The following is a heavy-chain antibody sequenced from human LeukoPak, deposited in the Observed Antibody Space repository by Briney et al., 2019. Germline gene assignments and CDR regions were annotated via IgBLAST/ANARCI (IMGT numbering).Heavy chain of an antibody. D-gene: IGHD6-19*01. V-gene: IGHV3-23*01. Sequence: GGSLRLSCAGSGFTFSSYAMSWVRQAPGKGLEWVSAISDSGDYTYYADSVKGRFTISRDNSKNTLYLHVNSLRADDTAVYYCGKSGSRDWDYFEYWGRGTLVTASS. CDR3: GKSGSRDWDYFEY. CDR2: ISDSGDYT. J-gene: IGHJ4*02. CDR1: GFTFSSYA.